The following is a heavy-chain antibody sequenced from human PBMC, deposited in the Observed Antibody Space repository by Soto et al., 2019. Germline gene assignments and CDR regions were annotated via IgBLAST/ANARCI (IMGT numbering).Heavy chain of an antibody. J-gene: IGHJ3*02. CDR2: INSDGSST. D-gene: IGHD2-15*01. CDR1: GFTFSSYW. Sequence: GGSLRLSCAASGFTFSSYWMHWVRQAPGKGLVWVSRINSDGSSTNYAGSVKGRFTISRDNAKNTLYLQMNSLRAEDTAVYYCIVVVVAATPSAFDIWGQGTMVTVSS. V-gene: IGHV3-74*01. CDR3: IVVVVAATPSAFDI.